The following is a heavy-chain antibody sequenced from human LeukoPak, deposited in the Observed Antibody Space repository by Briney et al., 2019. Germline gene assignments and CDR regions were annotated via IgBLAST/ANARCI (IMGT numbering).Heavy chain of an antibody. D-gene: IGHD3-3*01. V-gene: IGHV3-30*04. Sequence: GGSLRLSCVASGFSFSNYAMHWVRQAPGMGLQWVAVISFDGSDKYYRDSVKGRFTISRDNSKNTLYLQMNSLRAEDTAVYYCAKDLEYYDFWRGGAGSLDYWGQGTLVSVSS. CDR1: GFSFSNYA. CDR3: AKDLEYYDFWRGGAGSLDY. CDR2: ISFDGSDK. J-gene: IGHJ4*02.